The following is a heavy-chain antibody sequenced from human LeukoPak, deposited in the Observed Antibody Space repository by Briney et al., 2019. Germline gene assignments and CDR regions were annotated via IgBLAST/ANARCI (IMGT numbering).Heavy chain of an antibody. CDR2: IYYSGST. V-gene: IGHV4-31*03. D-gene: IGHD6-19*01. CDR1: GGSISSGGYY. Sequence: PSQTLSLTCTVSGGSISSGGYYWSWIRQHPGKGLEWIGYIYYSGSTYYNPSLKSRVTISVDTSKNQFSLKLSSVTAADTAVYYCARSDSGYSSGWYKRDLNWFDPWGQGTLVTVSS. J-gene: IGHJ5*02. CDR3: ARSDSGYSSGWYKRDLNWFDP.